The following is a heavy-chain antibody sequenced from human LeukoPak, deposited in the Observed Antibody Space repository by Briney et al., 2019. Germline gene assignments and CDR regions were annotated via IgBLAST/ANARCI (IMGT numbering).Heavy chain of an antibody. Sequence: PGRSLRLSCAASGFTFSSYAMHWVRQAPGKGLEWVAVISYDGSNKYCADSVKGRFTISRDNSKNTLYLQMNSLRAEDTAVYYCARDFGPWELLRPDYWGQGTLVTVSS. CDR3: ARDFGPWELLRPDY. J-gene: IGHJ4*02. D-gene: IGHD1-26*01. CDR2: ISYDGSNK. V-gene: IGHV3-30*01. CDR1: GFTFSSYA.